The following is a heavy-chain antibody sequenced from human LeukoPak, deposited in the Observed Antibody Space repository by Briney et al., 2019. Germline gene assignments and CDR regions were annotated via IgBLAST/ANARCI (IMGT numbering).Heavy chain of an antibody. D-gene: IGHD3-9*01. J-gene: IGHJ4*02. CDR2: IKEDTTTK. V-gene: IGHV3-7*03. CDR3: AKDILDF. Sequence: PGGSLRLSCAASGFTFRNYVIHWVRQAPGKGLEWVATIKEDTTTKYYADSLKGRFTISRDNADNSLALQMNSLRAEDTAVYYCAKDILDFWGQGTLVTVSS. CDR1: GFTFRNYV.